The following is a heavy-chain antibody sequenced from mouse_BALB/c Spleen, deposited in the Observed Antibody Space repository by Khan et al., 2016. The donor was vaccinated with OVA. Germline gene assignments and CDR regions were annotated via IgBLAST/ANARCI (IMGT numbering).Heavy chain of an antibody. Sequence: EVELVESGGGLVKPGGSLKLSCAASGFTFSNYAMSWVRQTPERRLEWVATISSGGSFTYYPDSVKGRITISRDNAKNTLYLKMSSLRSEDTAMYYCTRTPGYYGSNYFDYWGQGTTLTVSS. CDR3: TRTPGYYGSNYFDY. D-gene: IGHD1-1*01. CDR1: GFTFSNYA. V-gene: IGHV5-9-3*01. J-gene: IGHJ2*01. CDR2: ISSGGSFT.